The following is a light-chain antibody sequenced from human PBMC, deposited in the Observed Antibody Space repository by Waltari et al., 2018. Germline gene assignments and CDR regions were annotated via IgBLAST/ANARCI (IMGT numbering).Light chain of an antibody. CDR1: TTNIGNNY. CDR3: VTWDDSLGGYYV. J-gene: IGLJ1*01. V-gene: IGLV1-47*01. CDR2: RDS. Sequence: QSVLTQSPSASGTPGQSVVISCSGGTTNIGNNYVYWYQQLPGTAPKLLIYRDSQRPSGVPDRFSGSKSGTSASLAISGLRSEDEADYYCVTWDDSLGGYYVFGTGTKVTVL.